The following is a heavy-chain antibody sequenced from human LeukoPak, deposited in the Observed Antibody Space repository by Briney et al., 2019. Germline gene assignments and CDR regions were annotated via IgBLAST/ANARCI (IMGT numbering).Heavy chain of an antibody. D-gene: IGHD6-19*01. Sequence: PSETLSLTCTVSGASVSSGDYYWSWIRQLPGKGLEWIGYIYYSGSTYYNPSLKSRLTISVDTSKNQFSLKLSSVTAADTAVYYCARRRGNTSGFQGYYFNCWGQGTLVTVSS. CDR2: IYYSGST. CDR3: ARRRGNTSGFQGYYFNC. V-gene: IGHV4-31*03. CDR1: GASVSSGDYY. J-gene: IGHJ4*02.